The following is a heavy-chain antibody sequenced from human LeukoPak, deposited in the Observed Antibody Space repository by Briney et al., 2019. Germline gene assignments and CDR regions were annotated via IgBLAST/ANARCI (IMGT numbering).Heavy chain of an antibody. Sequence: GESLKISCKTSGYSLTTYWIGWVRQMPGTGLEWVGAIYPDDSDTGYSPSFQGQVVISADRSIRTAYLQWNTLKTSDTAMYYCVRQRGASGTINHFDPWGQGTLVTVSS. J-gene: IGHJ5*02. CDR2: IYPDDSDT. V-gene: IGHV5-51*01. CDR1: GYSLTTYW. CDR3: VRQRGASGTINHFDP. D-gene: IGHD3-10*01.